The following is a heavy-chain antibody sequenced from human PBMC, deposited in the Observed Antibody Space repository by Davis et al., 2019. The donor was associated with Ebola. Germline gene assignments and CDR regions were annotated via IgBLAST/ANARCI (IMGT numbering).Heavy chain of an antibody. Sequence: PGGSLRLSCAASGFTFSSYSMSWVRQAPGKGLEWLANINQDGGESRYVDSVRGRFTISRDNAKNSLYLQMNSLRGEDTALYYCARDKGYYGSGVWGMDVWGQGTTVSVSS. CDR2: INQDGGES. CDR3: ARDKGYYGSGVWGMDV. D-gene: IGHD3-10*01. CDR1: GFTFSSYS. V-gene: IGHV3-7*01. J-gene: IGHJ6*02.